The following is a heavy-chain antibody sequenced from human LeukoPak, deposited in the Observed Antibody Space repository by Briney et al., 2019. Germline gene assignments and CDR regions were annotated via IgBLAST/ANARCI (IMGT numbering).Heavy chain of an antibody. V-gene: IGHV3-48*01. CDR3: AKVSDTAIREHDAFDI. CDR2: IGSGGSRTI. CDR1: GFTFSNYN. J-gene: IGHJ3*02. D-gene: IGHD5-18*01. Sequence: GGSLRLSCAASGFTFSNYNMNWVRQAPGKGLEWVSYIGSGGSRTIYYADSVKGRFTISRDNSKNTLYLQMNSLRAEDTAVYYCAKVSDTAIREHDAFDIWGQGTMVTVSS.